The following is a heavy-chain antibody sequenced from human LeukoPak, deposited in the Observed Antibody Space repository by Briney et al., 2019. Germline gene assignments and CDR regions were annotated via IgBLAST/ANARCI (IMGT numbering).Heavy chain of an antibody. CDR2: MNPNSANT. CDR1: GYTFTNYD. J-gene: IGHJ4*02. D-gene: IGHD2-2*01. V-gene: IGHV1-8*01. Sequence: GASVKVSCKASGYTFTNYDINWVRQATGQGLEWMGWMNPNSANTGYAQKFQGRVTMTRNTSISTAYMELSSLRSEDTAVYYCARVNCSSTRCRSKFPDYWGQGTLVTVSS. CDR3: ARVNCSSTRCRSKFPDY.